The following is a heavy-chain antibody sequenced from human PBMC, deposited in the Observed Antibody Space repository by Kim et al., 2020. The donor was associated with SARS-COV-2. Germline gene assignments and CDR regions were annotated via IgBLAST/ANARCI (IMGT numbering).Heavy chain of an antibody. CDR2: ISYDGSNK. V-gene: IGHV3-30*04. J-gene: IGHJ4*01. Sequence: GGSLRLSCAASGFTFSSYAMHWVRQAPGKGLEWVAVISYDGSNKYYADSVKGRFTISRDNSKNTLYLQMNSLRAEDTAVYYRARAIGTRSFGVVIAINY. CDR3: ARAIGTRSFGVVIAINY. CDR1: GFTFSSYA. D-gene: IGHD3-3*01.